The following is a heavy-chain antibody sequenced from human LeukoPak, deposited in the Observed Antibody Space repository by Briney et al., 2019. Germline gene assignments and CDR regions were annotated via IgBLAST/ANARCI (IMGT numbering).Heavy chain of an antibody. CDR3: ARDVDY. CDR2: ISYDGSNK. J-gene: IGHJ4*02. CDR1: GSTFSSYA. Sequence: GGSLRLSCAASGSTFSSYAVHWVRQAPGKGLEWVAVISYDGSNKYYADSVKGRFTISRDNSKNTLYLQMNSLRAEDTAVYYCARDVDYWGQGTLVTVSS. V-gene: IGHV3-30-3*01.